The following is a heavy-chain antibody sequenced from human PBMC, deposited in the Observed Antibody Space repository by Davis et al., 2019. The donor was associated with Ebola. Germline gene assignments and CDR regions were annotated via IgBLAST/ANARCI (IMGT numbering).Heavy chain of an antibody. D-gene: IGHD3-10*01. CDR1: GFTFSDYY. CDR3: ARVKNYYGSGRPIYYYGMDV. Sequence: PGGSLRLSCAASGFTFSDYYMSWIRQAPGKGLEWVSYISSSGSTIYYADSVKGRFTISRDNAKNSLYLQMNSLRAEDTAVYYCARVKNYYGSGRPIYYYGMDVWGQGTTVTVSS. CDR2: ISSSGSTI. J-gene: IGHJ6*02. V-gene: IGHV3-11*01.